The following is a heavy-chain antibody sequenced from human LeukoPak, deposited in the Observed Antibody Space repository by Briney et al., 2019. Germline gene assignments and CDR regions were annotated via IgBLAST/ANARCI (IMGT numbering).Heavy chain of an antibody. CDR1: GGSFSGYY. J-gene: IGHJ4*02. Sequence: SETLSLTCAVYGGSFSGYYWSWIRQPPGKGLGWIGEINHSGSTNYNPSLKSRVTISVDTSKNQSSLKLSSVTAADTAVYYCARGMRLLWFGELSFDYWGQGTLVTVSS. D-gene: IGHD3-10*01. CDR3: ARGMRLLWFGELSFDY. CDR2: INHSGST. V-gene: IGHV4-34*01.